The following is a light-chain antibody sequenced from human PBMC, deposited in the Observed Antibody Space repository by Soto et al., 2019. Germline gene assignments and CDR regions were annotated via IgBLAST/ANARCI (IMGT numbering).Light chain of an antibody. CDR1: RSNIGTNP. V-gene: IGLV1-44*01. CDR3: GAWDSSLNGYV. J-gene: IGLJ1*01. CDR2: SDK. Sequence: QSVLTQPPSEAGTPRQRLTNSSYGDRSNIGTNPVAWYQQLPGTAPKLLINSDKHRPSGVPDRFSASRSGASASLAISGLQSEDEADYFCGAWDSSLNGYVFGTGTKVTVL.